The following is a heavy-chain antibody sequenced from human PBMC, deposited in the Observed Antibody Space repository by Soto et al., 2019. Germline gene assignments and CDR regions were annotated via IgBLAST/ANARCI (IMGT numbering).Heavy chain of an antibody. V-gene: IGHV3-23*01. CDR2: ISGSGGST. CDR3: AKHMVPAAILFFWFDP. J-gene: IGHJ5*02. Sequence: GGSLRLSCAASGFTFSSYAMIWVRQATGKGLEWVSAISGSGGSTYYADSVKGRFTISRDNSKNTLYLQMNSLRAEDTAVYYCAKHMVPAAILFFWFDPWGQGTLVTVSS. D-gene: IGHD2-2*01. CDR1: GFTFSSYA.